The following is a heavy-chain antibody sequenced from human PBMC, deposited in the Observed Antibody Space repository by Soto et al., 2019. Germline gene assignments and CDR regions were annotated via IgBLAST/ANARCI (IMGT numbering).Heavy chain of an antibody. CDR2: IIPIGATV. CDR1: GGTSSNYA. V-gene: IGHV1-69*12. CDR3: ARDLLGFGYTYADV. J-gene: IGHJ6*02. D-gene: IGHD3-10*01. Sequence: QVQLVQSGAEVKKPGSSVKVSGKASGGTSSNYALISWVRQAPGQGLEWMGGIIPIGATVNYAQKFQGRVTITADESTSTVYMDLGSLRSEDTAVYYCARDLLGFGYTYADVWGQGTTVTVSS.